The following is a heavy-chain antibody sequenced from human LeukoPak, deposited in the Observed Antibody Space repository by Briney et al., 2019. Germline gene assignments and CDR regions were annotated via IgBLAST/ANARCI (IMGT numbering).Heavy chain of an antibody. Sequence: PGGSLRLSCAASGFTFDDYAMHWVRQAPGKGLEWVSGISWNSGSIGYADSVKGRFTISRDNAKNSLYLQMNSLRAEDTALYYCAKGARIASSPQIDYWGQGTLVTVSS. CDR2: ISWNSGSI. D-gene: IGHD6-13*01. CDR1: GFTFDDYA. CDR3: AKGARIASSPQIDY. J-gene: IGHJ4*02. V-gene: IGHV3-9*01.